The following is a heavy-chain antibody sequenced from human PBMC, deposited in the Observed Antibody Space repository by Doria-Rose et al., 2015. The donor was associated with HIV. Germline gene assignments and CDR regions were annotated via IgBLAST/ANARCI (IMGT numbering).Heavy chain of an antibody. J-gene: IGHJ4*02. D-gene: IGHD2-21*02. CDR2: ISVYSGDT. CDR1: GYTFSSYG. Sequence: GASVRVSCRASGYTFSSYGITWVRQAPGQGLEWLGWISVYSGDTKYAQKFQDRVTMTTDTSTTTAYMDLRSLTTDDTAFYYCARAKAYCSGGDCYLLGAYWGQGTLVTVSS. CDR3: ARAKAYCSGGDCYLLGAY. V-gene: IGHV1-18*01.